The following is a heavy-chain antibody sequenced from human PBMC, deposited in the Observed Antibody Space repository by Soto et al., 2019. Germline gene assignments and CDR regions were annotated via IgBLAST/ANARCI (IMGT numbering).Heavy chain of an antibody. CDR3: AREGHYGSGSEPFEDY. Sequence: PSETLSLTCNVSGGSIDRSNYYWDWLRQPPGKGLEWIGYIYYSGSTNYNPSLKSRVTISVDTSKNQFSLKLSSVTAADTAVYYCAREGHYGSGSEPFEDYWGQGTLVTVSS. V-gene: IGHV4-61*01. CDR2: IYYSGST. CDR1: GGSIDRSNYY. D-gene: IGHD3-10*01. J-gene: IGHJ4*02.